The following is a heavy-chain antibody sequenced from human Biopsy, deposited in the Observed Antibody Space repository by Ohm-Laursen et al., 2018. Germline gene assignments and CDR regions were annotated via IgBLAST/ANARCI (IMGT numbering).Heavy chain of an antibody. V-gene: IGHV1-69*01. CDR2: INSMFGTT. J-gene: IGHJ4*02. CDR1: GGTFSSFG. CDR3: AKRGVERGRPLAY. Sequence: GSSVKVSYKASGGTFSSFGISWVRQAPGQGLEWMGEINSMFGTTNYAQTFQGRVTITADESTSTAYMEVSSLRSEDTAVYYCAKRGVERGRPLAYWGQGTLVTVSS. D-gene: IGHD1-1*01.